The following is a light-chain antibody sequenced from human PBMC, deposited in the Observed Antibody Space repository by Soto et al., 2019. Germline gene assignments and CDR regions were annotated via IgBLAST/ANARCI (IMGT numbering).Light chain of an antibody. J-gene: IGLJ3*02. CDR1: SSDVGDYNS. CDR2: EVS. CDR3: SSYAGSNIWV. V-gene: IGLV2-8*01. Sequence: QSSLTQPPSASGSPGRSVTISCSGTSSDVGDYNSVSWYQQHPGKAPKLMIYEVSKRPSGVPDRFSGSKSGNAAFLTVSGLQAGDEADYYCSSYAGSNIWVFGGGTKVTVL.